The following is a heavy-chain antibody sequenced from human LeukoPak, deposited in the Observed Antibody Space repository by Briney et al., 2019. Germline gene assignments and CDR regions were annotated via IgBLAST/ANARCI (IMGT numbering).Heavy chain of an antibody. V-gene: IGHV4-59*01. CDR2: IYYSETT. D-gene: IGHD1-26*01. CDR3: ATAWRGREGYFDY. CDR1: GDSISSYH. J-gene: IGHJ4*02. Sequence: SETLSLTCTVSGDSISSYHCSWIGKPPGKALKWIGYIYYSETTNYNPSLRSRVTISVDTSKNQFSLKLSSVTAADTAVYYCATAWRGREGYFDYWGQGTLVTVSS.